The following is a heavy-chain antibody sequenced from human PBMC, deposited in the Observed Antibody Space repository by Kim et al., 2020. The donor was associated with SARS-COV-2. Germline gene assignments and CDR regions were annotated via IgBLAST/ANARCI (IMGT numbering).Heavy chain of an antibody. CDR3: ARDPPTVVRNWFDP. D-gene: IGHD4-17*01. J-gene: IGHJ5*02. V-gene: IGHV4-30-2*04. Sequence: PPLKSRVTIPVHTSKNQLPLKLSSVTAADTAVYYCARDPPTVVRNWFDPWGQGTLVTVSS.